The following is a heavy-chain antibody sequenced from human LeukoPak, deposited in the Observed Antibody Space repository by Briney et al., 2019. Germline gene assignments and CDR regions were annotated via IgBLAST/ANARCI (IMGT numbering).Heavy chain of an antibody. CDR2: IHYSGST. Sequence: SETLSLTCTVSGGSISSSSYYWGWIRQPPGKGLEWIGSIHYSGSTYYNPSLKSRVTISVDTSKNQFSLRLSSVTAADTAVYYCARRPYTSGWYYYFDYWGQGTLVTVSS. V-gene: IGHV4-39*01. CDR1: GGSISSSSYY. CDR3: ARRPYTSGWYYYFDY. D-gene: IGHD6-19*01. J-gene: IGHJ4*02.